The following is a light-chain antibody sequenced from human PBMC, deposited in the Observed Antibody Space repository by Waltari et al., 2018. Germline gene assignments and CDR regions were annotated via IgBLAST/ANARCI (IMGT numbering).Light chain of an antibody. V-gene: IGLV2-14*03. CDR3: CSYTTSTTFL. CDR1: SSYVGGFNF. J-gene: IGLJ2*01. Sequence: QSAPTQPPSVSGSPGQSVTITCTGISSYVGGFNFFSWYQHYPAKAPKLMIFGVSNRPSGVSDRFSGSKSGNTASLTISGLQAEDEADYYCCSYTTSTTFLFGGGTRLTVL. CDR2: GVS.